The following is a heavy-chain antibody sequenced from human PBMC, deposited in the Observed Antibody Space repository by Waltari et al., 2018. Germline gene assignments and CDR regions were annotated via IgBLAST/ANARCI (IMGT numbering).Heavy chain of an antibody. D-gene: IGHD3-22*01. CDR2: IYYSGST. V-gene: IGHV4-39*01. Sequence: QLQLQESGPGLVKPSETLSLTCTVSGGSISSSRYYWGWIRQPPGKGLEWIGSIYYSGSTYYNPSLKSRVTISVDTSKNQFSLKLSSVTAADTAVYYCASSYDDSSGYFDYWGQGTLVTVSS. J-gene: IGHJ4*02. CDR3: ASSYDDSSGYFDY. CDR1: GGSISSSRYY.